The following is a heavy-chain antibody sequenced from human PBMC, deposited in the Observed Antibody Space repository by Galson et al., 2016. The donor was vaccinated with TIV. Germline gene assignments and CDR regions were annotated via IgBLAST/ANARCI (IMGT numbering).Heavy chain of an antibody. CDR1: GDTFRTYT. CDR2: IIPIHGLS. CDR3: ARLNPCGGDCYYFDY. J-gene: IGHJ4*02. Sequence: SVKVSCKASGDTFRTYTISWVRQAPGQGLEWMGGIIPIHGLSNHAQKFQGRVTITADESTSTVYMELSSLRSDDTAVYYCARLNPCGGDCYYFDYWGQGTLVTVSS. V-gene: IGHV1-69*10. D-gene: IGHD2-21*02.